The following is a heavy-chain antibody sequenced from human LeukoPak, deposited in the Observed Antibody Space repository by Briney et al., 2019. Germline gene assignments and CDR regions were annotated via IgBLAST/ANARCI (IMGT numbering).Heavy chain of an antibody. J-gene: IGHJ5*02. Sequence: GGSLRLSCAAYGFTFSSYSMNWVRQAPGKGLEWVSSISSSSSYIYYADSVKGRFTISRDNAKNSLYLQMNSLRAEDTAVYYCARDFLDSGHGDWFDPWGQGTLVTVSS. CDR2: ISSSSSYI. D-gene: IGHD5-12*01. CDR1: GFTFSSYS. V-gene: IGHV3-21*01. CDR3: ARDFLDSGHGDWFDP.